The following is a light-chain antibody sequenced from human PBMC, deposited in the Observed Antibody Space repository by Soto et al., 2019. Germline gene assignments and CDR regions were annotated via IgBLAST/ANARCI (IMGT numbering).Light chain of an antibody. CDR3: QQYNHWPRMLS. Sequence: EIVLTHAPATLYVSPRARATVSCRSSQSLSSNVAWYQQRPGQAPRLLIYATSSRASDVPARFSGGGSGTEFTLTIASLQSEDFAIYYCQQYNHWPRMLSFGGGTKV. CDR1: QSLSSN. J-gene: IGKJ4*01. CDR2: ATS. V-gene: IGKV3-15*01.